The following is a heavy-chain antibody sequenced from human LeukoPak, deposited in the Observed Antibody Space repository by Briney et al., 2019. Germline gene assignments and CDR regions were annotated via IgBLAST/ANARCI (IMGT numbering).Heavy chain of an antibody. CDR1: GFTFSSYA. CDR2: ISGSGGST. CDR3: ATTPGYSSGWYESGFGY. V-gene: IGHV3-23*01. J-gene: IGHJ4*02. Sequence: SCKASGFTFSSYAMSWVRQAPGKGLKWVSAISGSGGSTYYADSVKGRFTISRDNSKNTLYLQMNSLRAEDTAVYYCATTPGYSSGWYESGFGYWGQGTLVTVSS. D-gene: IGHD6-19*01.